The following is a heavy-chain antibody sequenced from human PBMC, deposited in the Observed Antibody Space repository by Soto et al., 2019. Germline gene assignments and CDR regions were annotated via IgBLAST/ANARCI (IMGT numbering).Heavy chain of an antibody. D-gene: IGHD3-16*01. CDR2: IDWDDDE. J-gene: IGHJ4*02. V-gene: IGHV2-70*11. CDR3: ARIRLSSYYFDY. Sequence: GSGPTLVNPTQTLTLTCTFSGFSLKTNGMFVSWIRQPPGKALEWLARIDWDDDEYYSTPLKTRLTISKDTSKNQVVLTMTNMDPVDTATYYCARIRLSSYYFDYWGQGILVTVSS. CDR1: GFSLKTNGMF.